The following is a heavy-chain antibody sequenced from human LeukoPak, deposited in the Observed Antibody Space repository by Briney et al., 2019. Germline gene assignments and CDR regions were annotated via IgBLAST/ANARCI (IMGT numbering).Heavy chain of an antibody. J-gene: IGHJ5*02. CDR1: GYTFTSYA. D-gene: IGHD3-9*01. CDR2: INGGNGDT. V-gene: IGHV1-3*01. Sequence: GASVKVSCKASGYTFTSYAMQWVRQAPGQRLEWMGWINGGNGDTKYSQKFQGRVTITADESTSTAYMELSSLRSEDTAVYYCAREVWRYFAFDPWGQGTLVTVSS. CDR3: AREVWRYFAFDP.